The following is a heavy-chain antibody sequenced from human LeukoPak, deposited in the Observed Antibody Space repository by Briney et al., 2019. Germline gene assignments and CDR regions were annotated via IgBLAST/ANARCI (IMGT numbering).Heavy chain of an antibody. J-gene: IGHJ5*02. CDR1: GGTFSSYA. Sequence: SVKVSCKASGGTFSSYAISWVRQAPGQGLEWMGRIIPIFGTANYAQKFQGRVTITTDESTSTGYMGLSSLRSEDTAVYYCAREGGYYGSGSYNWFDPWGQGTLVTVSS. CDR2: IIPIFGTA. D-gene: IGHD3-10*01. V-gene: IGHV1-69*05. CDR3: AREGGYYGSGSYNWFDP.